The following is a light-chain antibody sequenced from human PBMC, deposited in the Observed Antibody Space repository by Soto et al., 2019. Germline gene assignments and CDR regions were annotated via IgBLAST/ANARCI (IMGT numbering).Light chain of an antibody. CDR2: GAS. Sequence: EIVMTQSPAPLSVSPGERATLSCRASQSVASNLAWYQQKPGQAPRLLIYGASTRATGIPARFSGSGSGTEFTLTISSLQSEDFEVYYCQQNNNWPLTFGGGTKVEIK. V-gene: IGKV3-15*01. CDR1: QSVASN. J-gene: IGKJ4*01. CDR3: QQNNNWPLT.